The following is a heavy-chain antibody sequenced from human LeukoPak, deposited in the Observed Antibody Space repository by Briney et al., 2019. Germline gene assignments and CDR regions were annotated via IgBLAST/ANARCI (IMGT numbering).Heavy chain of an antibody. J-gene: IGHJ4*02. CDR2: IYHGDSET. CDR1: GYSFTSYW. V-gene: IGHV5-51*01. CDR3: SGSGGDHSGYGS. D-gene: IGHD5-12*01. Sequence: GESLKISCMGSGYSFTSYWIGWVRQMPEKGLEWMTIIYHGDSETRYIPSFQGQVSISADMSISTAYVQWTSLKASDTAMYYCSGSGGDHSGYGSWGQGTLVTVSS.